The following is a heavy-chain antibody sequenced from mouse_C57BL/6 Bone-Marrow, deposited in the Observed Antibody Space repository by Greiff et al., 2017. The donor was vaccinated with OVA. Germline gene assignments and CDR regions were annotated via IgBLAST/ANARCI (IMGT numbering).Heavy chain of an antibody. CDR2: INPNSGST. CDR3: ATPYSPYAMDY. CDR1: GSPFPSYG. V-gene: IGHV1-64*01. D-gene: IGHD2-12*01. Sequence: VQLQQPGPDLLKPGPSLKFSCKASGSPFPSYGMPWVKQRPGQGLEWIGVINPNSGSTNYNEKFKSKATLTVDKSSSTAYMQLSSLTSEDSAVYYCATPYSPYAMDYWGQGTSVTVSS. J-gene: IGHJ4*01.